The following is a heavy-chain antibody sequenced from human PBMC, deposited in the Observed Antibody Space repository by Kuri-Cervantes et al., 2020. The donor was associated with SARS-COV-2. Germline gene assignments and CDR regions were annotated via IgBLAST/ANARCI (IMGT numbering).Heavy chain of an antibody. CDR3: ASPPAGIAARQLYFDY. J-gene: IGHJ4*02. CDR1: GFNFNNFA. CDR2: ISYDGSNK. V-gene: IGHV3-30-3*01. Sequence: GESLKISCAASGFNFNNFAMHWVRQAPGKGLEWVAVISYDGSNKYYADSVKGRFTISRDNSKNTLYLQMNSLRAEDTAVYYCASPPAGIAARQLYFDYWGQGTLVTVSS. D-gene: IGHD6-6*01.